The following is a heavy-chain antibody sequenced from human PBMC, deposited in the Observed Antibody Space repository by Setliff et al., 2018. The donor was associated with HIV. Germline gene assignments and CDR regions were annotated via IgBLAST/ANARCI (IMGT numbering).Heavy chain of an antibody. Sequence: GESLKISCAASGFTFSSYTMNWVRQAPGKGLEWVLSISSSSSHIGYADSVKGRFTISRDNAKNSLYLQMNSLRAEDTAVHYCARGGIADRKYDYWGQGTLVTVSS. CDR1: GFTFSSYT. J-gene: IGHJ4*02. CDR2: ISSSSSHI. D-gene: IGHD6-13*01. V-gene: IGHV3-21*01. CDR3: ARGGIADRKYDY.